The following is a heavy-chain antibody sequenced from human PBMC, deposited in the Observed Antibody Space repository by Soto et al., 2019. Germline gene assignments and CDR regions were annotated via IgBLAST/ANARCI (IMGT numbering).Heavy chain of an antibody. V-gene: IGHV4-31*03. D-gene: IGHD6-13*01. CDR3: ARDLQYSRLFYGMDV. Sequence: QVQLQESGPGLVKPSQTLSLTCTVSGGSISSGGYYWSWIRQHPGKGLEWIGYIYYIGSTYYNPSLKRRVTISLDTSKNQFSLKLSSVTAADTAVYYCARDLQYSRLFYGMDVWGQGTTVTVSS. CDR2: IYYIGST. CDR1: GGSISSGGYY. J-gene: IGHJ6*02.